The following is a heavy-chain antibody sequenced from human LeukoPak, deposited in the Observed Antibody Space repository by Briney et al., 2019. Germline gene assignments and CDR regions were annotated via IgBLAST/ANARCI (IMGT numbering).Heavy chain of an antibody. CDR2: ISAYNGNT. V-gene: IGHV1-18*01. CDR1: GYTFTSYG. CDR3: ARGSHYYDSSGYSN. Sequence: ASVKASCKASGYTFTSYGIIWVRQAPGQGLEWMGWISAYNGNTNYAQKLQGRVTMTTDTSTSTAYMELRSLRSDDTAVYYCARGSHYYDSSGYSNWGQGTLVTVSS. D-gene: IGHD3-22*01. J-gene: IGHJ4*02.